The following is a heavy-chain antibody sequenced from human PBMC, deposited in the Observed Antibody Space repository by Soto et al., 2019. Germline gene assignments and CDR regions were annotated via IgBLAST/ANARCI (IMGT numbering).Heavy chain of an antibody. V-gene: IGHV4-59*01. J-gene: IGHJ4*02. CDR1: GGSMRNYF. CDR2: IHYSGTT. Sequence: SETLSLTCTVSGGSMRNYFWTWIRQPSGKGLEWIGYIHYSGTTSFFPSYNPSLRSRVTISEDTSKNQFSLKLLSVTTADTAVYFCAAGEASSRNLAPYYLDFWGQGTLVTVSS. CDR3: AAGEASSRNLAPYYLDF. D-gene: IGHD6-13*01.